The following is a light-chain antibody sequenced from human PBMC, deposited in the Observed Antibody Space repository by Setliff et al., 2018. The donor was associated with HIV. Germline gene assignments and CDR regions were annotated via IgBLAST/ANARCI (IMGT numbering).Light chain of an antibody. CDR3: CSYAGSSTYV. CDR1: SSNIGTYDF. J-gene: IGLJ1*01. CDR2: EVN. V-gene: IGLV2-23*02. Sequence: QSALTQPASVSGSPGQSITISCTGNSSNIGTYDFVSWYRQYPGKAPQLTIYEVNKRPSGVSERFSGSKSGNAASLTISGLQSDDEADYYCCSYAGSSTYVFGTGTKVTVL.